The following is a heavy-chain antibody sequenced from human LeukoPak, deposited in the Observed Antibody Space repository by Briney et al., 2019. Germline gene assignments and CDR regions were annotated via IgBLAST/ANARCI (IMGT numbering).Heavy chain of an antibody. CDR3: ARVRPGHYFDY. D-gene: IGHD6-6*01. V-gene: IGHV3-7*01. J-gene: IGHJ4*02. Sequence: GGSLRLSCTASGFTFSIYWMRWVRQAPGKGLEWVASIKEDGSEEHYVESVKGRFTISRDNARNSVHVQMNRLRAEDTAVYFCARVRPGHYFDYWGQGALVTVSS. CDR2: IKEDGSEE. CDR1: GFTFSIYW.